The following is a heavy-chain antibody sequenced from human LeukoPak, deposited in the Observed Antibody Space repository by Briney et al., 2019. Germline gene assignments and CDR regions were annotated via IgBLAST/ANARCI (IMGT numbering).Heavy chain of an antibody. D-gene: IGHD2-15*01. Sequence: SETLSLTCAVYGGSFSGYYWSWIRQPPGKGLEWIGEINHSGSTNYNPSLKSRVTISVDTSKNQFSLKLSSVTAADTAVYYCARGADLVVVAATQRGSWFDPWGQGTLVTVSS. CDR1: GGSFSGYY. V-gene: IGHV4-34*01. CDR3: ARGADLVVVAATQRGSWFDP. CDR2: INHSGST. J-gene: IGHJ5*02.